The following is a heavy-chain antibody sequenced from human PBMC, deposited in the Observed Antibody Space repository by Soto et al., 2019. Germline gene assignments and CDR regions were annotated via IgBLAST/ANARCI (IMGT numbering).Heavy chain of an antibody. CDR3: ARAQYTGSYFDACDV. V-gene: IGHV3-33*03. CDR2: IWYDGSNK. D-gene: IGHD1-26*01. Sequence: VGSLRLSCAASGFSFSSYGMHWVRQAPGKGLDWVAVIWYDGSNKYYAESVKGRFTISRDNSKNTLYVQMNSLTVEDTAVYYCARAQYTGSYFDACDVWGQGTMVTVSS. J-gene: IGHJ3*01. CDR1: GFSFSSYG.